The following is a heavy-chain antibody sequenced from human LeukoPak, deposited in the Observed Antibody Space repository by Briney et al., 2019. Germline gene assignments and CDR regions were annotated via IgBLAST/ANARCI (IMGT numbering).Heavy chain of an antibody. J-gene: IGHJ4*02. D-gene: IGHD3-10*01. CDR1: GGSISSSNYY. V-gene: IGHV4-39*01. Sequence: PSETLSLTCTVSGGSISSSNYYWGWIRQPPGRRLEWIGSIHYSGSTYYNPSLKSRVTVSVDTSKNQFTVNLSSVTAADTAVYYCTRHFGSGRDDYWGQGTLVTVSS. CDR3: TRHFGSGRDDY. CDR2: IHYSGST.